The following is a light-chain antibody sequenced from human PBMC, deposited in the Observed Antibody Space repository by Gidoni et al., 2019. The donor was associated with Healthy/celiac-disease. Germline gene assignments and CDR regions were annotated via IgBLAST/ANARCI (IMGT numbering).Light chain of an antibody. V-gene: IGKV3-20*01. CDR3: QQYGSSPWT. CDR1: QSVSSSY. CDR2: GAS. Sequence: LSCRASQSVSSSYLAWYQQKPGQAPRLLIYGASSRATGIPDRFSGSGSGTDFTRTISRLEPEDFAVYYCQQYGSSPWTFGQGTKVEIK. J-gene: IGKJ1*01.